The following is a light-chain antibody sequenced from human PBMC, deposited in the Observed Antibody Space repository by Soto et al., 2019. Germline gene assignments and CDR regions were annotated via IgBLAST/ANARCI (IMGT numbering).Light chain of an antibody. V-gene: IGLV1-40*01. CDR1: SSNIGAGYD. Sequence: QSALTQPPSVSGAPGQRVTISCTGSSSNIGAGYDVHWYQQLPGTAPKLLIYGNNNRPSGVPDRFSGSKSGTSASLAITGLQAEDETYYYCQSYDSSLSGVVFGGGTKLTVL. CDR3: QSYDSSLSGVV. CDR2: GNN. J-gene: IGLJ2*01.